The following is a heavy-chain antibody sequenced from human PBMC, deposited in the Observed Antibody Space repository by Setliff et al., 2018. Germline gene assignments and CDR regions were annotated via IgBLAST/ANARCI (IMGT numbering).Heavy chain of an antibody. V-gene: IGHV4-61*02. J-gene: IGHJ4*02. CDR1: GGSITRGSFY. Sequence: SETLSLTCTVSGGSITRGSFYWSWIRQSDGKRLEWIGRIHASGSPNYNPSLRSRLTMSLDTSRSQFSLNLTSVTAADTAVYSCARDNTILGATDYWGQGTLVTVSS. CDR2: IHASGSP. D-gene: IGHD1-26*01. CDR3: ARDNTILGATDY.